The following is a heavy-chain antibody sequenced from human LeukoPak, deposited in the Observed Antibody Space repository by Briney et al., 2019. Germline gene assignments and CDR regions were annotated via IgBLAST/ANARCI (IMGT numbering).Heavy chain of an antibody. Sequence: PSETLSLTCTVSGGSISSSSYYWGWIRQPPGKGLEWIGYIYYSGSTNYNPSLKSRVTISVDTSKNQFSLKLSSVTAADTAVYYCARVSSSGWYAGADYWGQGTLVTVSS. CDR1: GGSISSSSYY. CDR3: ARVSSSGWYAGADY. D-gene: IGHD6-19*01. J-gene: IGHJ4*02. CDR2: IYYSGST. V-gene: IGHV4-61*05.